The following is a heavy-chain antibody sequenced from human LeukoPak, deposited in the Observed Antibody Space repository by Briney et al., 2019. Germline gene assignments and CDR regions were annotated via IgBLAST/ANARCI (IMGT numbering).Heavy chain of an antibody. Sequence: GGSLRLSCGASGVIFSNVWMIWVRQAPGKGLEWVGRIKSKPDGGAIDYAAPVKGRFIISRDDSKDMLYLQMNSLKTEDTGVYYCTRDKLELRQFDYWGQGTLVTVSS. V-gene: IGHV3-15*01. D-gene: IGHD1-26*01. CDR2: IKSKPDGGAI. CDR3: TRDKLELRQFDY. CDR1: GVIFSNVW. J-gene: IGHJ4*02.